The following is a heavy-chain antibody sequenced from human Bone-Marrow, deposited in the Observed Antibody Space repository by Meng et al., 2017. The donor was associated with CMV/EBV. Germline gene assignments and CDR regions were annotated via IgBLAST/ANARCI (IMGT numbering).Heavy chain of an antibody. CDR3: AKNGGGLITFFGVAKYGMDG. D-gene: IGHD3-3*01. V-gene: IGHV3-30*02. Sequence: GESLSLTCAASGFSFSTFGMHWVRQTPGKGLEWVAFTQYDGSNKYNADSVKGRFTISRDNSKNTLYLQMNSLRPEDTAVYYCAKNGGGLITFFGVAKYGMDGWGQGTTVTVSS. CDR1: GFSFSTFG. CDR2: TQYDGSNK. J-gene: IGHJ6*02.